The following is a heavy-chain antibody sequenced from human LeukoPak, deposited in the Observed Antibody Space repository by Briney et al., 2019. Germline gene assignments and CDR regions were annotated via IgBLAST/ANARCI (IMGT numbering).Heavy chain of an antibody. V-gene: IGHV4-59*08. CDR1: GGSISSYY. CDR2: IYYSGST. D-gene: IGHD6-13*01. J-gene: IGHJ5*02. CDR3: ARHISGSSWYWFDP. Sequence: SETLSLTCTVSGGSISSYYWSWIRQPPGKGLEWIGYIYYSGSTNYNPSLKSRVTISVDTSKNQFSLKLSSVTAADTAVYYCARHISGSSWYWFDPWGQGTLVTVSS.